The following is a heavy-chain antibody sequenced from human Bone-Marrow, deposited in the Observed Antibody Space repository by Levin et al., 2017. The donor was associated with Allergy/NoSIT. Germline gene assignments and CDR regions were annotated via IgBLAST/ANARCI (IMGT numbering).Heavy chain of an antibody. D-gene: IGHD2-21*02. Sequence: ESGPTLVKPTQTLTLTCSFSGFSLSTDGMCVSWIRQPPGKALEWLALIDWEDEKHYSTSLKTRLSISKDTSKNQVVLTMTNMDPVDTATYYCARSHPTEYYFDSWGQGTLVTVSS. CDR1: GFSLSTDGMC. CDR3: ARSHPTEYYFDS. V-gene: IGHV2-70*13. CDR2: IDWEDEK. J-gene: IGHJ4*02.